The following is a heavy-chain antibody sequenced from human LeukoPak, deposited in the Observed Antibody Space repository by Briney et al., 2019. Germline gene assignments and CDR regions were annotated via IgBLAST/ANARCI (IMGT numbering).Heavy chain of an antibody. CDR1: GITFSSYA. CDR3: AREGRMVHWAFDI. Sequence: PGGSLRLSCVVSGITFSSYAMSWVRQAPGKGLDWVSAISASGGSTYYADSVKGRFTISRDNSKNTVYLQMNSLRGEDTAIYYCAREGRMVHWAFDIWGQGTMVTVSS. J-gene: IGHJ3*02. D-gene: IGHD1-1*01. V-gene: IGHV3-23*01. CDR2: ISASGGST.